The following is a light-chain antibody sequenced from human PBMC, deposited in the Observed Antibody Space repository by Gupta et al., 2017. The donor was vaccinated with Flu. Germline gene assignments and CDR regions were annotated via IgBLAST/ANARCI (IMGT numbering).Light chain of an antibody. CDR3: CSYAGSSSYVV. J-gene: IGLJ2*01. V-gene: IGLV2-23*01. Sequence: ITISCTETSSDVGGYNLVSWYQQHPGKAPNLMIYEGSKRPSGVSNRFSGSKSGNTASLTISGLQAEDEADYYCCSYAGSSSYVVFGGGTKLTVL. CDR1: SSDVGGYNL. CDR2: EGS.